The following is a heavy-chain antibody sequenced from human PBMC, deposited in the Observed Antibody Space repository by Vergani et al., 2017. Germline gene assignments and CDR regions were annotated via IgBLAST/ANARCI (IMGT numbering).Heavy chain of an antibody. CDR2: INHSGST. D-gene: IGHD1/OR15-1a*01. Sequence: QVQLRQWGAGLLKPSETLSLTCAVYGGSFSGYYWSWIRQPPGKGLEWIGEINHSGSTNYNPSLKSRVTISVDTSKNQFSLKLSSVTAADTAVYYCASDVTKRQGVWGKGTTVTVSS. CDR3: ASDVTKRQGV. V-gene: IGHV4-34*02. CDR1: GGSFSGYY. J-gene: IGHJ6*04.